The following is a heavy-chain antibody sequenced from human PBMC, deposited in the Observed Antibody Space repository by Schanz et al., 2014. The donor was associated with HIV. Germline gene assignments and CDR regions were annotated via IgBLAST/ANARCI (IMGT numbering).Heavy chain of an antibody. D-gene: IGHD2-21*02. J-gene: IGHJ6*02. CDR1: GFTFSSYW. V-gene: IGHV3-74*01. CDR2: INSDGSST. Sequence: VQLVESGGGLVQPGGSLRLSCTASGFTFSSYWMHWVRQAPGKGLVWVSRINSDGSSTSYADSVKGRFTISRDNAKNTLYLKMNSLRAEDTAVYYCARVSQITNIVVVTASLVDVWGQGTTVTVSS. CDR3: ARVSQITNIVVVTASLVDV.